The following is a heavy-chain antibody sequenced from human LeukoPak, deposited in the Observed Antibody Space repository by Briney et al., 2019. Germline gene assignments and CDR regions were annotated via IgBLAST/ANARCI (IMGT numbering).Heavy chain of an antibody. Sequence: ASVKVSCKASGYTFTSYYMHWVRQAPGQGLEWMGIINPSGGSTSYAQKFQGRVTMPRATSTSTVYMELSSLRSEDTAVYYCARGGSSGYYYVSWAFDIWGQGTMVTVSS. J-gene: IGHJ3*02. V-gene: IGHV1-46*01. CDR1: GYTFTSYY. CDR3: ARGGSSGYYYVSWAFDI. CDR2: INPSGGST. D-gene: IGHD3-22*01.